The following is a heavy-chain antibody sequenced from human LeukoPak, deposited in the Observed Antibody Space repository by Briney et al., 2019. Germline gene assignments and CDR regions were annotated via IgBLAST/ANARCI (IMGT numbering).Heavy chain of an antibody. Sequence: SETLSLTCTVSGGSISSSSYYWGWIRQPPGKGLEWIGSIYYSGGTYYNPSLKSRVTISVDTSKNQFSLKLSSVTAADTAVYYCARINYSGSFYYYYMDVWGKGTTVTVSS. J-gene: IGHJ6*03. CDR3: ARINYSGSFYYYYMDV. CDR2: IYYSGGT. V-gene: IGHV4-39*07. D-gene: IGHD1-26*01. CDR1: GGSISSSSYY.